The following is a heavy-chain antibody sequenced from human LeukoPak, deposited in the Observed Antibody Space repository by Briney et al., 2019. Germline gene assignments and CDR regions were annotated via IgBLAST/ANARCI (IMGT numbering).Heavy chain of an antibody. CDR2: ISGSGGST. J-gene: IGHJ5*02. V-gene: IGHV3-23*01. CDR3: AKAPLSIAVAGTRWFDP. CDR1: GFTFSSYS. D-gene: IGHD6-19*01. Sequence: HSGGSLRLSCAASGFTFSSYSMNWVRQAPGKGLEWVSAISGSGGSTYYADSVKGRFTISRDNSKNTLYLQMNSLRAEDTAVYYCAKAPLSIAVAGTRWFDPWGQGTLVTVSS.